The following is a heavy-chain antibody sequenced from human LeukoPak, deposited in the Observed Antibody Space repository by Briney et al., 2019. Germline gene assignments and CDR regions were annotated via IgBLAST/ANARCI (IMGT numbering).Heavy chain of an antibody. CDR3: ARSGNYGGGWFDP. CDR1: GGSTSSSNYF. J-gene: IGHJ5*02. CDR2: IYYSGST. D-gene: IGHD1-7*01. V-gene: IGHV4-39*07. Sequence: SETLSLTCTVSGGSTSSSNYFWGWIRQPPEKGLEWVGTIYYSGSTYYNSSLKSRVSISIDTSKNQFSLKLTSVAAADTAVYYCARSGNYGGGWFDPWGQGTLVTVSS.